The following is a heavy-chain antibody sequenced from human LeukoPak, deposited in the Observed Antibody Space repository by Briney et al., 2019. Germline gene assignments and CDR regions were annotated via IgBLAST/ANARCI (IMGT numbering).Heavy chain of an antibody. CDR3: ARVRRGLGVVMPYYYYYMDV. V-gene: IGHV4-59*01. J-gene: IGHJ6*03. CDR1: GGSISSYY. D-gene: IGHD3-3*01. Sequence: SETLSLTCTVSGGSISSYYWSWIRQPPGKGLEWIGYIYYSGSTNYNPSLKSRVTISVDTSKNQFSLKLSSVTAADTAVYYCARVRRGLGVVMPYYYYYMDVWGKGTTVTVSS. CDR2: IYYSGST.